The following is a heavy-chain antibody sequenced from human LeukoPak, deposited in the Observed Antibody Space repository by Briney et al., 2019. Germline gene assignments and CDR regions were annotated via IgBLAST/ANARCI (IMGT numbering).Heavy chain of an antibody. Sequence: ASVKVSCKASGYTFTSYGISWVRQAPGQGLEWMGWISAYNGNTNYAQKLQGRVTMTTDTSTSTAYMELRSLRSDDTAVYYCAGCGFTRGTTRPFDYWGQGTLVTVSS. J-gene: IGHJ4*02. CDR2: ISAYNGNT. CDR3: AGCGFTRGTTRPFDY. V-gene: IGHV1-18*01. D-gene: IGHD1-7*01. CDR1: GYTFTSYG.